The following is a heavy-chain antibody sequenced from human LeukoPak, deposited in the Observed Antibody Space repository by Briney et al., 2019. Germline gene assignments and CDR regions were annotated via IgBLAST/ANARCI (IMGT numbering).Heavy chain of an antibody. J-gene: IGHJ4*02. V-gene: IGHV3-30*02. CDR2: IRYDGSNK. Sequence: GGSLRLSCAASGFTFSSYGMHWVRQAPGKGLEWVAFIRYDGSNKYYADSVKGRFTISRDNSKNTLYLQTNSLRAEDTAVYYCAKDPPLLWGFLDYWGQGTLVTVSS. D-gene: IGHD3-10*01. CDR3: AKDPPLLWGFLDY. CDR1: GFTFSSYG.